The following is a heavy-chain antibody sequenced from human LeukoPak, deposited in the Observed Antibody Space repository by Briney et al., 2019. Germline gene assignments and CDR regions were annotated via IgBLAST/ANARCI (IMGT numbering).Heavy chain of an antibody. CDR2: IRSKAYGGTP. CDR3: TRDSHDSSGYYFRDY. CDR1: GFTFSNYG. D-gene: IGHD3-22*01. J-gene: IGHJ4*02. V-gene: IGHV3-49*04. Sequence: GRSLRLSCAASGFTFSNYGMHWVRQAPGKGLEWVAFIRSKAYGGTPEYAASVNGRFTISRDDSKSIAYLQMNSLKSEDTAVYYCTRDSHDSSGYYFRDYWGQGTLVTVSS.